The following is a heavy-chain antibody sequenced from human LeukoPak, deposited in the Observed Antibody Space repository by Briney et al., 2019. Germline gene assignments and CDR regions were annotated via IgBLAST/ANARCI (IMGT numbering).Heavy chain of an antibody. J-gene: IGHJ4*02. CDR2: MNPTSGHT. V-gene: IGHV1-8*02. Sequence: ASVKVSCKASGGTFSSYAISWVRQAPGQGLEWMGWMNPTSGHTGYAQNFQGRVTMTRDTSISTAYMELNSLTSGDTAVYYCARSPVGVRKKHDFWGQGTLVIVSS. CDR1: GGTFSSYA. CDR3: ARSPVGVRKKHDF. D-gene: IGHD3-10*01.